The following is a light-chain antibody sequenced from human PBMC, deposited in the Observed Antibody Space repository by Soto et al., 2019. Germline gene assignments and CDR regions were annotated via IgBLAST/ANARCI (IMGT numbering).Light chain of an antibody. CDR1: QTITTY. Sequence: DIQMTQSPSSLSASVGDRVTITCRASQTITTYLNWYQQKPGRAPKLLIFAASSLQSGVPPRFSGSGSGTDFTLTVSSLQPEDFATYFCQEGDSTPLTVGGGTKVDLK. CDR3: QEGDSTPLT. J-gene: IGKJ4*01. V-gene: IGKV1-39*01. CDR2: AAS.